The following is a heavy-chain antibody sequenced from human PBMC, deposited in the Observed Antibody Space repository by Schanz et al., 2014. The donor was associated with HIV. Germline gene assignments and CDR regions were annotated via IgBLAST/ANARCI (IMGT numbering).Heavy chain of an antibody. D-gene: IGHD2-2*01. CDR2: ISDRSDYL. V-gene: IGHV3-21*02. Sequence: EVQLVESGGGLVKPGGSLRLSCAASGFTFMRHTMNWVRQAPGKGLEWVSSISDRSDYLHYADSVRGRFTISRDNAKKSLYLQMNSLRVEDTALYYCVKDMGDIVVASADGWNAFDIWGQGTMVTVSS. CDR3: VKDMGDIVVASADGWNAFDI. CDR1: GFTFMRHT. J-gene: IGHJ3*02.